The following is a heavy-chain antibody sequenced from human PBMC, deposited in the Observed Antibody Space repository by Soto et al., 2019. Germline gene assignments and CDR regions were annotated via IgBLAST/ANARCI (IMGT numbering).Heavy chain of an antibody. CDR2: INPSGGST. D-gene: IGHD3-22*01. CDR3: ARARGHTMIVVVGLYYFDY. CDR1: GYTFPSYY. J-gene: IGHJ4*02. Sequence: ASVKVSCKASGYTFPSYYMHWVRQAPGQGLEWMGIINPSGGSTSYAQKFQGRVTMTRDTSTSTVYMELSSLRSEDTAVYYCARARGHTMIVVVGLYYFDYWGQGTLVTVSS. V-gene: IGHV1-46*01.